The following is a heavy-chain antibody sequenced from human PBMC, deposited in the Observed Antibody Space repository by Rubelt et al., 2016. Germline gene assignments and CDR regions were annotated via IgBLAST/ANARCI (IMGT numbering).Heavy chain of an antibody. CDR1: GYTFTSYG. J-gene: IGHJ5*02. Sequence: QVQLVQSGAEVKKPGASVKVSCKASGYTFTSYGISWVRQAPGQGLAWMGWISAYNGNTNYAQKVQGQVTLTTDTSTSTAYMELRGLGSDETAVYYCARDKEWLATRGFQNWFDPWGQGTLVTVSS. CDR3: ARDKEWLATRGFQNWFDP. D-gene: IGHD6-19*01. CDR2: ISAYNGNT. V-gene: IGHV1-18*01.